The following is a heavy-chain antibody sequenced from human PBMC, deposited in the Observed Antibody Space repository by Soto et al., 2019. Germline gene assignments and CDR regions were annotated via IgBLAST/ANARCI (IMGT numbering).Heavy chain of an antibody. CDR1: GGTFNNYG. Sequence: QVQLVQSGAEVKKPGSSVKVSCKASGGTFNNYGVTWVRQAPGQGLEWIGGIIPIFGSAKYTEMLRGRITITADKSTSTAYMELSSLKSDDTAVYYCAKEVIPGATVHGMDVWGQGTTVTVSS. J-gene: IGHJ6*02. V-gene: IGHV1-69*06. D-gene: IGHD2-2*01. CDR2: IIPIFGSA. CDR3: AKEVIPGATVHGMDV.